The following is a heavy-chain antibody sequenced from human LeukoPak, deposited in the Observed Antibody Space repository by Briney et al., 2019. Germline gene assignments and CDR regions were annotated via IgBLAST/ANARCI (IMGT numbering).Heavy chain of an antibody. Sequence: GGSLRLSCAASGFTFSSYSMKWGRQAPGKGLEWVSSISSSSSYIYYADSVKGRITISRDNAKNSLYLQMNSLRAEDTAVYYCAKDADIAAAGYYFDYWGQGTLDTVSS. CDR1: GFTFSSYS. CDR2: ISSSSSYI. J-gene: IGHJ4*02. V-gene: IGHV3-21*01. CDR3: AKDADIAAAGYYFDY. D-gene: IGHD6-13*01.